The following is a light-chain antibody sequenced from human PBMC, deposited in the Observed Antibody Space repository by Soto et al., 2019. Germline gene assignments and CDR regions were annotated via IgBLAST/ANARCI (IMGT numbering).Light chain of an antibody. CDR2: AAS. CDR1: QGIANY. V-gene: IGKV1-27*01. CDR3: QRYDNVPLA. Sequence: DFQMTQSPSSLSASVGDRVTITCRASQGIANYLAWYQQKPGRAPKLVIYAASTLQSGVPSRFSGSGSGTDFTLTISSLQADDVATYYCQRYDNVPLAFGQGTKLEIK. J-gene: IGKJ2*01.